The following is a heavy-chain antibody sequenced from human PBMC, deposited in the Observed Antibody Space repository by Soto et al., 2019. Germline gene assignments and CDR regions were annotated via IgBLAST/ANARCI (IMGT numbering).Heavy chain of an antibody. V-gene: IGHV3-30-3*01. CDR2: ISYDGSNK. Sequence: QVQLVESGGGVVQPGRSLRLSCAASGFTFSRFAMHWVRQAPGKGLEWVAVISYDGSNKYYADSVKGRFTISRDNSKNTLLLQMNSLRVEDTAVYYCARAQQLLCEFDYWGQGTLVTVFS. D-gene: IGHD2-2*01. CDR1: GFTFSRFA. J-gene: IGHJ4*02. CDR3: ARAQQLLCEFDY.